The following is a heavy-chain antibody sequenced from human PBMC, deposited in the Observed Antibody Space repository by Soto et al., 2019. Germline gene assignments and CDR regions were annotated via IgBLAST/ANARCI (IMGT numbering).Heavy chain of an antibody. CDR3: ASMGYCSSTSCSKNAFDI. CDR1: GFTFSSYG. J-gene: IGHJ3*02. Sequence: GGSLRLSGAASGFTFSSYGINWVRQAPWKGLEWVSYISSSSSTIYYADSVKGRFTISRDNAKNSLYLQMNSLRDEDTAVYYCASMGYCSSTSCSKNAFDIGGQGTMVNV. CDR2: ISSSSSTI. V-gene: IGHV3-48*02. D-gene: IGHD2-2*01.